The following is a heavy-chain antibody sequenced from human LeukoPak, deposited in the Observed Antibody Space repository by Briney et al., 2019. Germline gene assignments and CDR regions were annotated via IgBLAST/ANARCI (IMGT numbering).Heavy chain of an antibody. CDR1: GFTFSSYE. V-gene: IGHV3-48*03. D-gene: IGHD4-17*01. J-gene: IGHJ4*02. CDR3: AKGPPDYGDYPPLAYY. Sequence: GGSLRLSCAASGFTFSSYEMNWVRQAPGKGLEWVSYISSSGSTIYYADSVKGRFTISRENAKNSLYLQMNSLRAEDTAVYYCAKGPPDYGDYPPLAYYWGQGTLVTVSS. CDR2: ISSSGSTI.